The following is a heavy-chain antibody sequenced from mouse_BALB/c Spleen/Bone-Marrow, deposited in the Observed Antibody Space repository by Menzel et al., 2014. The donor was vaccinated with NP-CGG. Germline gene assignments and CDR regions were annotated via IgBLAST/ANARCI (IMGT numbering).Heavy chain of an antibody. CDR2: IYPGDGDT. J-gene: IGHJ2*01. CDR3: ARKYGDY. D-gene: IGHD2-10*02. Sequence: QVQLKESGAELVRPGSSVKISCKASGYVFSSYWMNWVKQRPGQGLEWIGQIYPGDGDTNYNGKFRGKATLTADKSSSTAYMQLSSLTSEDSAVYFCARKYGDYWGQGTTLTVSS. V-gene: IGHV1-80*01. CDR1: GYVFSSYW.